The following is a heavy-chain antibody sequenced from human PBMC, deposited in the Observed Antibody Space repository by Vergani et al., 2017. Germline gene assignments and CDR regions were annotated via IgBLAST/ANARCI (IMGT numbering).Heavy chain of an antibody. CDR3: ARGRPYGGWFDP. CDR2: IIAFFGTT. CDR1: GDTFKTYV. D-gene: IGHD4-17*01. Sequence: QVQLVQSGAEVRKPGSSVKVSCKASGDTFKTYVFNWVRQAPGQGLEWVGGIIAFFGTTTYAQKFQGRVTITADESTSTVYMELSSLRSEDTAIYYCARGRPYGGWFDPWGQGSLVTVSS. V-gene: IGHV1-69*01. J-gene: IGHJ5*02.